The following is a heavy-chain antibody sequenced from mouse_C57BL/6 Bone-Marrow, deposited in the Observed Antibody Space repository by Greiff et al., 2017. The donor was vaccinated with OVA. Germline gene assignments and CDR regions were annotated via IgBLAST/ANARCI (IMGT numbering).Heavy chain of an antibody. CDR3: ACSILCLCAMDD. Sequence: QVQLQQSGANMVRPGASVKLSCKASGYTFTDYSINWVQQRPGQGLEWIARIYPGSGNTYYNEKFKGKATLTAEKSSSTAYMNRLSLASTDSAVYTCACSILCLCAMDDWGQGTSVTVSS. CDR1: GYTFTDYS. D-gene: IGHD6-2*01. CDR2: IYPGSGNT. J-gene: IGHJ4*01. V-gene: IGHV1-76*01.